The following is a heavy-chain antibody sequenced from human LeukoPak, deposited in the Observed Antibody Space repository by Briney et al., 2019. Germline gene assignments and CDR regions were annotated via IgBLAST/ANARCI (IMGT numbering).Heavy chain of an antibody. V-gene: IGHV4-59*01. J-gene: IGHJ4*02. CDR2: IYYSGST. D-gene: IGHD3-10*01. Sequence: SETLSLTCTVSGGSISSYYWSWIRQPPGKGLEWIGYIYYSGSTNYNPSLKSRVTISVDTSKNQFSLKLSSVTAADTAVYYCAGERGLYWGQGTLVTVSS. CDR1: GGSISSYY. CDR3: AGERGLY.